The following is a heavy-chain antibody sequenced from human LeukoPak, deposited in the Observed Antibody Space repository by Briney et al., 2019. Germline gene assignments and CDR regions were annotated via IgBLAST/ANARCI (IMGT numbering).Heavy chain of an antibody. CDR2: IIPNSGAT. CDR1: GYTFTGYY. J-gene: IGHJ4*02. CDR3: ARQLGATSRDY. V-gene: IGHV1-2*02. D-gene: IGHD1-26*01. Sequence: ASVKVSCKASGYTFTGYYMHWVRQAPGQGLEWMGWIIPNSGATNYAQNLQGRVTMTRDTSISTAYIELKRLTSDDTAVYYCARQLGATSRDYWGQGTLVTVSS.